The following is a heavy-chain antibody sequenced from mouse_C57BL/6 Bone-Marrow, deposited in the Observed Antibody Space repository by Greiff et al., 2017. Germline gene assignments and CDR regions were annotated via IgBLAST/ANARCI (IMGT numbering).Heavy chain of an antibody. CDR1: GYTFTDYE. CDR2: IDPETGGT. J-gene: IGHJ1*03. Sequence: QVQLQQPGAELVRPGASVTLSCKASGYTFTDYEMHWVKQTPVHGLEWIGAIDPETGGTAYNQKFKGKAILTADKSSSTAYMELRSLTSEDSAVYYCTSYDYCSDSWWYFDFWGTGTTVTVSS. D-gene: IGHD1-1*01. CDR3: TSYDYCSDSWWYFDF. V-gene: IGHV1-15*01.